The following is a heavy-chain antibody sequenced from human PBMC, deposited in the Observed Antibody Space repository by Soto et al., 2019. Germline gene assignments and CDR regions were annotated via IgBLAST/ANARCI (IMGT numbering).Heavy chain of an antibody. V-gene: IGHV3-9*01. D-gene: IGHD3-22*01. CDR1: GFTFSSYS. CDR3: AKDTRPEYDSSGYADY. J-gene: IGHJ4*02. CDR2: ISWNSGSI. Sequence: PGGSLRLSCAASGFTFSSYSMHWVRQAPGKGLEWVSGISWNSGSIGYADSVKGRFTISRDNAKNSLYLQMNSLRAEDTALYYCAKDTRPEYDSSGYADYWGQGTLVTVSS.